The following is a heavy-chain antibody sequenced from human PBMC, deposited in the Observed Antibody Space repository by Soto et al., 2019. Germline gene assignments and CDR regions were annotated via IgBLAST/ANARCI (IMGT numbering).Heavy chain of an antibody. Sequence: SETLSLTCAVSGGSISSSNWWSWVRQPPGKGLEWIGEIYHSGSTNYNPSLKSRVTISVDKSKNQFSLKLSSVTAADTAVYYCARADITGTGLTFLHTVWGQGTLVTVSS. CDR3: ARADITGTGLTFLHTV. V-gene: IGHV4-4*02. CDR2: IYHSGST. D-gene: IGHD1-7*01. J-gene: IGHJ4*02. CDR1: GGSISSSNW.